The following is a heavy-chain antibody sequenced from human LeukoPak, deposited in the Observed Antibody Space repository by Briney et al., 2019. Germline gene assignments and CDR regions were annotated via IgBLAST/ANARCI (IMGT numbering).Heavy chain of an antibody. Sequence: SETLSLTCTVSGDSISSYYWSWIRQPAGKGLEWIGRIYTSESTNYNPSLKSRVTMSVDTSKNQFSLKLSSVTAADTAVYYCASDYDSSGYYSHWGQGTLVTVSS. CDR3: ASDYDSSGYYSH. J-gene: IGHJ4*02. CDR1: GDSISSYY. CDR2: IYTSEST. D-gene: IGHD3-22*01. V-gene: IGHV4-4*07.